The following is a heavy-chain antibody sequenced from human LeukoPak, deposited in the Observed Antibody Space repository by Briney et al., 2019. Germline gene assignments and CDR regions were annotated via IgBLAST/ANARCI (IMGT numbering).Heavy chain of an antibody. CDR3: AKGNPLWFGELSPYYFDY. CDR1: GFTFSSYS. Sequence: GGSLRLSCAASGFTFSSYSMNWVRQAPGKGLEWVSSISSSSSYIYYADSVKGRFTISRDNAKNSLYLQMNSLRAEDTALYYCAKGNPLWFGELSPYYFDYWGQGTLVTVSS. V-gene: IGHV3-21*04. J-gene: IGHJ4*02. D-gene: IGHD3-10*01. CDR2: ISSSSSYI.